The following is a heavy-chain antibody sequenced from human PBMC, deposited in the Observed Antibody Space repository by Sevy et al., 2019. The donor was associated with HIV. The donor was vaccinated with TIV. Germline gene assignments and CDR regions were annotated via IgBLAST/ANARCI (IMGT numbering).Heavy chain of an antibody. Sequence: ASVKVSCKASGYTFTNYGISWVRQAPGQGLEWMGWISAYNAKTNYAQKFQARVTMTTDTSTSTAYMELRSLRSDDTAVYYCAGHPDGYYFDYWGQGTLVTVSS. CDR3: AGHPDGYYFDY. V-gene: IGHV1-18*01. CDR2: ISAYNAKT. J-gene: IGHJ4*02. CDR1: GYTFTNYG.